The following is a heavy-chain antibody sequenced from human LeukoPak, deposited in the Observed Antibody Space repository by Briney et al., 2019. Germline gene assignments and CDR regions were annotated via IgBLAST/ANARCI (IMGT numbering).Heavy chain of an antibody. CDR1: GGTFSSYA. J-gene: IGHJ6*02. D-gene: IGHD3-22*01. V-gene: IGHV1-69*04. Sequence: EASVKVSCKASGGTFSSYAISWVRQGPGQGLEWMGRIIPILGIANYAQKFQGRVTITADKSTSTAYMELSSLRSEDTAVYYCASRKDYYDSSGYWEVDYYYGMDVWGQGTTVTVSS. CDR3: ASRKDYYDSSGYWEVDYYYGMDV. CDR2: IIPILGIA.